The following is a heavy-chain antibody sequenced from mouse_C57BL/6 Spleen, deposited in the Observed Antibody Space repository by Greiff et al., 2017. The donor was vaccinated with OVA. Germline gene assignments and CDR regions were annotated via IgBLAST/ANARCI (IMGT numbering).Heavy chain of an antibody. J-gene: IGHJ2*01. V-gene: IGHV1-26*01. CDR1: GYTFTDYY. Sequence: EVQLQQSGPELVKPGASVKISCKASGYTFTDYYMNWVKQSHGKSLEWIGDINPNNGGTSYNQKFKGKATLTVDKSSSTAYMELRSLTSKDSAVYYCARRDYQFPYYFDYWGQGTTLTVSS. CDR2: INPNNGGT. CDR3: ARRDYQFPYYFDY. D-gene: IGHD2-4*01.